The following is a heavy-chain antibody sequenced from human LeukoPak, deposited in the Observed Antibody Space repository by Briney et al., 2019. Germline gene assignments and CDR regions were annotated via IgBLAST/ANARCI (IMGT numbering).Heavy chain of an antibody. CDR1: GYTFTSYY. CDR2: INPSGGST. J-gene: IGHJ3*02. V-gene: IGHV1-46*01. Sequence: GASVKVSCKASGYTFTSYYMHWVRQAPGQGLEWMGIINPSGGSTSYAQKFQGRVTMTRDTSISTAYMELSRLRSDDTAVYYCARDLAVAGNGAFDIWGQGTMVTVSS. CDR3: ARDLAVAGNGAFDI. D-gene: IGHD6-19*01.